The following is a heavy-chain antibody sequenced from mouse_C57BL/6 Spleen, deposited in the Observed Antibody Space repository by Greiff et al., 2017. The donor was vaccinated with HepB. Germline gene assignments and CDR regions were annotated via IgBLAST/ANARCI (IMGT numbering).Heavy chain of an antibody. CDR2: IYPGDGDT. CDR3: ARPGSSGYYAMDY. V-gene: IGHV1-82*01. CDR1: GYAFSSSW. Sequence: VQLQQSGPELVKPGASVKISCKASGYAFSSSWMNWVKQRPGKGLEWIGRIYPGDGDTNYNGKFKGKATLTADKSPSTAYMQLSSLTSEDSAVYFCARPGSSGYYAMDYWGQGTSVTVSS. D-gene: IGHD1-1*01. J-gene: IGHJ4*01.